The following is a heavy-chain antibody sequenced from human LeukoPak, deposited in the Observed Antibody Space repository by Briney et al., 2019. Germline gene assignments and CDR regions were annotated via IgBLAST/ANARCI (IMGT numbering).Heavy chain of an antibody. CDR1: GFAFSSYW. CDR3: ARDEVDEAKTYYYGSGSTFDY. CDR2: IKQDGSEK. V-gene: IGHV3-7*01. Sequence: GGSLRLSCAASGFAFSSYWMSWVRQAPGKGLEWVANIKQDGSEKYYVDSVKGRFTISRDNAKNSLYLQMNSLRAEDTAVYYCARDEVDEAKTYYYGSGSTFDYWGQGTLVTVSS. D-gene: IGHD3-10*01. J-gene: IGHJ4*02.